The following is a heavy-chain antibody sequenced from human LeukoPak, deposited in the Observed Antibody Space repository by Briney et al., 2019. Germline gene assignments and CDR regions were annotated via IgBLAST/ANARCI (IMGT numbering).Heavy chain of an antibody. V-gene: IGHV3-74*01. J-gene: IGHJ4*02. CDR2: FISDGSYT. D-gene: IGHD1-1*01. CDR1: GFALSNYW. Sequence: GGSLRLSCAVSGFALSNYWTHWVRRAPGKALVWVSRFISDGSYTTYADSVKGRFNISRHNAKNTLYLQMNILRAEDTAVYYGARGPGNYYFDYRGQGTLVTLSS. CDR3: ARGPGNYYFDY.